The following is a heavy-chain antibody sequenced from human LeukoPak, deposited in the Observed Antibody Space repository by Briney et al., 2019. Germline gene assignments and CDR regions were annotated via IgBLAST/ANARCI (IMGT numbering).Heavy chain of an antibody. CDR2: INHSGST. CDR3: ARGLFGYYGSGSYYY. V-gene: IGHV4-34*01. J-gene: IGHJ4*02. CDR1: GGSFSGYY. Sequence: SETLSLTCAVYGGSFSGYYWSWIRQPPGEGLEWIGEINHSGSTNYNPSLKSRVTISVDTSKNQFSLKLSSVTAADTAVYYCARGLFGYYGSGSYYYWGQGTLVTVSS. D-gene: IGHD3-10*01.